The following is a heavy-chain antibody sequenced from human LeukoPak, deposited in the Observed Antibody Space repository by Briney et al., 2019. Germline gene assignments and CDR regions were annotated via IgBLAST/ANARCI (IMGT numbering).Heavy chain of an antibody. Sequence: GGSLRLSCEASGFTLSTYWMNWVRQVPGKGLDWVANINPDGSGKRYVDSVKGRFTIARDNADNSPSLQMNSLRAEDTAVYYCASWGAGGNSWGQGTLVTVSS. CDR1: GFTLSTYW. CDR2: INPDGSGK. J-gene: IGHJ4*02. D-gene: IGHD3-16*01. CDR3: ASWGAGGNS. V-gene: IGHV3-7*01.